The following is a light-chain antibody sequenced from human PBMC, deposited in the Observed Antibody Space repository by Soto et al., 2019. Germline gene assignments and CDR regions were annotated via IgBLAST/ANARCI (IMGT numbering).Light chain of an antibody. Sequence: IMLSKSLGTLSLSQGERATLSCRASQSLRDTYLAWYQQRPGQAPRLLIYGASSRATGIPERFSGSGSGTDFTLTISRLEPEDFAVYYCQQYGSSPLLSFGQGTRLEI. V-gene: IGKV3-20*01. J-gene: IGKJ5*01. CDR3: QQYGSSPLLS. CDR1: QSLRDTY. CDR2: GAS.